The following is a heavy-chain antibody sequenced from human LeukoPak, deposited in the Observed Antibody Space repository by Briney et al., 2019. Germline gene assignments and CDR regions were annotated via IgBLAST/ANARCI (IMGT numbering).Heavy chain of an antibody. CDR3: ARGPDVAVAGASDY. CDR2: IYPGNSDT. Sequence: PGESLKTSCKGSGYSFISYWIGWVRQMPGKGLEWMGIIYPGNSDTRYSPSFQGQVTISADKSISTAYLQWSGLKASDTAMYYCARGPDVAVAGASDYWGQGTLVTVSS. V-gene: IGHV5-51*01. CDR1: GYSFISYW. J-gene: IGHJ4*02. D-gene: IGHD6-19*01.